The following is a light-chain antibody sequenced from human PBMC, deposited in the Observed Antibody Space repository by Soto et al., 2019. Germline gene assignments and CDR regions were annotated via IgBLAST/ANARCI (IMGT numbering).Light chain of an antibody. J-gene: IGKJ1*01. Sequence: EIVMTQSTATLSVSPGERATISCRASQSVSSNLAWYQQKPGQAPRLLIYGASTRATGIPARFSGSGSGTELTHTISSLQSEEIAVYYSHQYNHWHRKFGQGTKVELK. CDR1: QSVSSN. V-gene: IGKV3-15*01. CDR3: HQYNHWHRK. CDR2: GAS.